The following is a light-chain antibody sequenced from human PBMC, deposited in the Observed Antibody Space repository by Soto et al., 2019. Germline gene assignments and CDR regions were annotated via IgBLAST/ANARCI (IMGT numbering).Light chain of an antibody. CDR3: QQYNNWART. Sequence: EIVMTQSPATLSVSPGERATLSCRASQSVSSNLAWYQQKPGQAPRLLIYGASTRATGIPGRFSGSGSGTGFTLTISSLQSEDFAVYYCQQYNNWARTFGQGTKVDIK. J-gene: IGKJ1*01. V-gene: IGKV3-15*01. CDR2: GAS. CDR1: QSVSSN.